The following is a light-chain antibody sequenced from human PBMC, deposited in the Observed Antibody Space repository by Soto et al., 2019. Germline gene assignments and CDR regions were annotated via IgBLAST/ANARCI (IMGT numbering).Light chain of an antibody. V-gene: IGKV1-17*01. CDR2: AAS. CDR1: QGIGND. J-gene: IGKJ1*01. Sequence: DIQMTQSPSSLSASVGDRVTITCRASQGIGNDLGWYQQKPGKAPKRLIYAASSLQSAVPSRFSGSGSGTEFTLTISSLQPEDFAAYYCLQHNTYPLTFGQGTKVEIK. CDR3: LQHNTYPLT.